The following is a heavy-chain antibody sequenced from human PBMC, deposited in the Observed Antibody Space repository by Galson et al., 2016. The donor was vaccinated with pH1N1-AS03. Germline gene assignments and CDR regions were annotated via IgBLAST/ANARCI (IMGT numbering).Heavy chain of an antibody. J-gene: IGHJ3*01. CDR3: VKGGTNFDS. V-gene: IGHV3-7*01. CDR1: GFTFSSSW. Sequence: SLRLSCAASGFTFSSSWMSWVRQAPGKGLEWVANIRQDGRDKYYVDSVRGRFTISRDNAKNSLYLQMNSLRAEDTAVYYCVKGGTNFDSWGQGTMVTVSP. CDR2: IRQDGRDK. D-gene: IGHD3-9*01.